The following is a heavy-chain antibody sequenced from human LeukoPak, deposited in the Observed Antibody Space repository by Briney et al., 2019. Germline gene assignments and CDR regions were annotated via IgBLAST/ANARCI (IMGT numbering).Heavy chain of an antibody. D-gene: IGHD6-13*01. CDR1: GFTFRDYW. J-gene: IGHJ4*02. CDR2: VKQDGTEK. CDR3: ARAGGTSWADY. V-gene: IGHV3-7*01. Sequence: GGSLRLSCEASGFTFRDYWMTWVRQAPGKGLEWVANVKQDGTEKFYVDSVKGRFTISRDNGKNSLYLQMNSLRVEDTAIYYCARAGGTSWADYWGREPWSPSPQ.